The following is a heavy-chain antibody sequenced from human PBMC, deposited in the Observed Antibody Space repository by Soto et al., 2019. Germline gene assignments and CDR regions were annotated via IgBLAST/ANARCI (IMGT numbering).Heavy chain of an antibody. V-gene: IGHV3-33*01. CDR3: ARDYDSSGYPRYYFAY. D-gene: IGHD3-22*01. CDR1: GFTFSSYG. J-gene: IGHJ4*02. Sequence: QVQLVESGGGVVQPGRSLRLSCAASGFTFSSYGMHWVRQAPGKGLEWVAVIWYDGSNKYYADSVKGRFTISRDNSKNTLYLQMNSLRAEDRAVYYCARDYDSSGYPRYYFAYWGQGTLVTVSS. CDR2: IWYDGSNK.